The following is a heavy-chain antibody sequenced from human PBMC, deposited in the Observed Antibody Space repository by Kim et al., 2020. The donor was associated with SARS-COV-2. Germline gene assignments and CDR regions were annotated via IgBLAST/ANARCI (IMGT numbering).Heavy chain of an antibody. CDR3: ARDGGYYYGSRCWILDY. V-gene: IGHV3-33*01. CDR2: IWDDGSKE. CDR1: GFNFNNYG. J-gene: IGHJ4*02. D-gene: IGHD3-10*01. Sequence: GGSLRLSCATSGFNFNNYGMHWVRQTPGKGLEWVAVIWDDGSKEYYGDSVKGRFSISRDNSKNTLFLQMHSLRAEDSAVYYCARDGGYYYGSRCWILDYWGRGTLVTVSS.